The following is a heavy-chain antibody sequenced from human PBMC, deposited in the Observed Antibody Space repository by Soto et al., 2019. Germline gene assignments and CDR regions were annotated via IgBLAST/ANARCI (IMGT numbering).Heavy chain of an antibody. Sequence: SLRLSCAASGFKFDDHAMHWVRQAPGKGLEWVSGLYGKGEIIGYADSVKGRFRISRDYVCNFLYLQMSTLRPGDNAVYYCVKDEGTIVVRYVDLWGQGT. D-gene: IGHD3-22*01. CDR1: GFKFDDHA. CDR3: VKDEGTIVVRYVDL. CDR2: LYGKGEII. V-gene: IGHV3-9*01. J-gene: IGHJ4*02.